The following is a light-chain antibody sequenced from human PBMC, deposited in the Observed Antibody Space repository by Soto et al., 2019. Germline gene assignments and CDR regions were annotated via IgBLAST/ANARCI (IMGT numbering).Light chain of an antibody. CDR1: QSVSSNY. V-gene: IGKV3-20*01. CDR3: QQYGSSSIT. Sequence: EIVLTQSPGTLSLSPGERATLSCRASQSVSSNYLAWYQQKPGQAPRLLIYGASSRATRIPDRFSGSGSGTDFTLTISRLEPEDFAVYYCQQYGSSSITFGQGTRLEIK. J-gene: IGKJ5*01. CDR2: GAS.